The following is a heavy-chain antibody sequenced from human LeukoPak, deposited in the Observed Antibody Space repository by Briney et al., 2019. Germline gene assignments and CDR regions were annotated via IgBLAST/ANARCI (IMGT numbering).Heavy chain of an antibody. V-gene: IGHV3-49*03. Sequence: GWSLRLSCEGSGLTFGDYGVGWFRQAPGKGLQWVTSIRSNTYGGSAEYVPSVKGRFTISRDDSNSIAYLQMNSLKAEDTAIYYGARFSRGGITASWFDPWGQGTLVTVSS. CDR2: IRSNTYGGSA. J-gene: IGHJ5*02. CDR3: ARFSRGGITASWFDP. CDR1: GLTFGDYG. D-gene: IGHD6-13*01.